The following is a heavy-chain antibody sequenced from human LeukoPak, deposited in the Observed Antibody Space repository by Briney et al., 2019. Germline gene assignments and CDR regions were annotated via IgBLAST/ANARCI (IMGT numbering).Heavy chain of an antibody. V-gene: IGHV3-48*01. D-gene: IGHD3-3*01. Sequence: GGSLRLSCAASGFTFSSYSMNWVPQAPGKGLEWVSYISSSSSTIYYADSVKGRFTISRDNAKNSLYLQMNSLRAEDTAVYYCARGVDTYYDFWSGLPPVGVDYWGQGTLVTVSS. CDR1: GFTFSSYS. CDR3: ARGVDTYYDFWSGLPPVGVDY. J-gene: IGHJ4*02. CDR2: ISSSSSTI.